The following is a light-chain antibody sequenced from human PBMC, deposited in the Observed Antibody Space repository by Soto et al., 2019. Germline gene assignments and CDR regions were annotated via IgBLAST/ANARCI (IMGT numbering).Light chain of an antibody. CDR1: SSNIGNNY. Sequence: QSVLTQPPSVSAAPGQKVTISCSGSSSNIGNNYVSWYQQLPGTAPKLLIYDNNKRPSGIPDRFSGSKSSTSATLGITGLQTGDEADYYCGTWDSSLSAGEVFGGGTQLTVL. V-gene: IGLV1-51*01. CDR2: DNN. J-gene: IGLJ2*01. CDR3: GTWDSSLSAGEV.